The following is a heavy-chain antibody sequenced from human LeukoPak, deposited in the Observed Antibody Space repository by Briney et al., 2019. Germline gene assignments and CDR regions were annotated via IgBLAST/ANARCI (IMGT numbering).Heavy chain of an antibody. D-gene: IGHD6-19*01. Sequence: GGSLRLSCAASGFTFSSYATSWVRQAPGKGLEWVSAISGSGGSTYYADSVKGRFTISRDNSKNTLYLQMNSLRAEDTAVYYCAKRPVAGTAHYYYGMDVWGQGTTVTVSS. CDR1: GFTFSSYA. CDR3: AKRPVAGTAHYYYGMDV. V-gene: IGHV3-23*01. J-gene: IGHJ6*02. CDR2: ISGSGGST.